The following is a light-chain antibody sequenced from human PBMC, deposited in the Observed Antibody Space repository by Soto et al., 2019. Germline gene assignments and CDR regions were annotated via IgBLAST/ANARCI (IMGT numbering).Light chain of an antibody. CDR3: VLYMGSAIGV. Sequence: QAVVTQEPSFSVSPGGTVTLTCGLSSGAVSTSYYPSWYQQTPGQAPRTLIYNTNTRSSGVPDRFSGSILGNKAALTITGAQADDESDYCCVLYMGSAIGVFGGGTKVTVL. CDR2: NTN. V-gene: IGLV8-61*01. J-gene: IGLJ2*01. CDR1: SGAVSTSYY.